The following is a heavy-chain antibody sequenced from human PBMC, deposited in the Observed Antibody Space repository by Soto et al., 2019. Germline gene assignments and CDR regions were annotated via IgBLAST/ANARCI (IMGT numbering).Heavy chain of an antibody. CDR1: GFTFSSYA. CDR2: ISGSGGST. Sequence: EVQLLESGGGLVQPGGSLRLSCAASGFTFSSYAMSWVRQAPGKGLEWVSAISGSGGSTYYADSVKGRFTISRDNSKNTLYLQMNSLRAEDTAVYYCAKDLSKQWLVRDDAFDIWGQGTMVTVSS. V-gene: IGHV3-23*01. CDR3: AKDLSKQWLVRDDAFDI. J-gene: IGHJ3*02. D-gene: IGHD6-19*01.